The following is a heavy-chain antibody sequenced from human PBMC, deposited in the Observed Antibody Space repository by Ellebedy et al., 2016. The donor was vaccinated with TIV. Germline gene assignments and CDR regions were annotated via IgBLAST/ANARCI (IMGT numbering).Heavy chain of an antibody. J-gene: IGHJ4*02. V-gene: IGHV3-23*01. Sequence: GESLKISCAASGFTFSSYAMSWVRPAPGKGLEWVSVISGSGGSTYYAASVKGRFTISRDNAKNSLYLQMNSLRDEDTAVYYCARDEDYEFWSGFDYWGQGTPVTVSS. D-gene: IGHD3-3*01. CDR3: ARDEDYEFWSGFDY. CDR1: GFTFSSYA. CDR2: ISGSGGST.